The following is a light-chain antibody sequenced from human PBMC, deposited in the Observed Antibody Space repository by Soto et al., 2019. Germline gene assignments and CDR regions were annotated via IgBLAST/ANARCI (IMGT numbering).Light chain of an antibody. V-gene: IGKV1-39*01. Sequence: DIQLTQSPSYLSASVGDRLTSTCLSCQSITTSVDWYQQTPGKAPKVLIFGASNLQSGVPSRFSGSGSETDFTLTISSLQPEDFATYSCQQSYSTTWTFGQGTKVDIK. CDR2: GAS. CDR3: QQSYSTTWT. CDR1: QSITTS. J-gene: IGKJ1*01.